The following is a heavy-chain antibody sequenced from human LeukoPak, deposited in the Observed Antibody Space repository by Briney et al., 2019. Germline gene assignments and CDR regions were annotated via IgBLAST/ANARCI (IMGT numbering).Heavy chain of an antibody. CDR2: ISSSSSYI. CDR3: ARDREGYCSGGSCGGYYFDY. CDR1: GFIFSSYS. V-gene: IGHV3-21*01. J-gene: IGHJ4*02. D-gene: IGHD2-15*01. Sequence: PGGSLRLSCAASGFIFSSYSMNWVRQAPGKGLEWVSSISSSSSYIYYADSVKGRFTISRDNAKNSLYLQMNSLRAEDTAVYYCARDREGYCSGGSCGGYYFDYWGQGALVTVSS.